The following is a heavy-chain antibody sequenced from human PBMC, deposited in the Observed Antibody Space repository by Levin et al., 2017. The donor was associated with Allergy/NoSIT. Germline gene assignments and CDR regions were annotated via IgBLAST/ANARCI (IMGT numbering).Heavy chain of an antibody. J-gene: IGHJ4*02. CDR1: GGSISSYY. D-gene: IGHD1-26*01. Sequence: GSLRLSCTVSGGSISSYYWSWIRQPAGKGLEWIGRIYTSGSTNYNPSLKSRVTMSVDTSKNQFSLKLSSVTAADTAVYYCARLGSIVGATQFDYWGQGTLVTVSS. CDR3: ARLGSIVGATQFDY. V-gene: IGHV4-4*07. CDR2: IYTSGST.